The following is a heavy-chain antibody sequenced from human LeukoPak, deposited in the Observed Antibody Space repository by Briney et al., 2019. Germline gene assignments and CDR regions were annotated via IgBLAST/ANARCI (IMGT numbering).Heavy chain of an antibody. CDR1: GGSISSSNYY. CDR2: MYYSGST. CDR3: ARDFRGGYDFWSGYYTPYYFDY. D-gene: IGHD3-3*01. J-gene: IGHJ4*02. Sequence: PSETLSLTCSVTGGSISSSNYYWGWIRQSPGKGLEWIGSMYYSGSTYYNPSLKSRVTISVDTSKNHFSLKLSSVTAADTAVYYCARDFRGGYDFWSGYYTPYYFDYWGRGTLVTVSP. V-gene: IGHV4-39*07.